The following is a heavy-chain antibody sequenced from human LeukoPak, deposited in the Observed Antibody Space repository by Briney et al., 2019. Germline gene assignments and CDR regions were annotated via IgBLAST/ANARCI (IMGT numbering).Heavy chain of an antibody. CDR1: VGSVSSGTYY. Sequence: SETLSLTCTVAVGSVSSGTYYWTWIRQPAGKGLEWIGRIYISGSTYFDPSLKSRVSISLDTSQNQFSLKLSSVTAADTAVYYCAREGAARNFDYWGQGILVTVSS. V-gene: IGHV4-61*02. CDR3: AREGAARNFDY. CDR2: IYISGST. J-gene: IGHJ4*02. D-gene: IGHD6-6*01.